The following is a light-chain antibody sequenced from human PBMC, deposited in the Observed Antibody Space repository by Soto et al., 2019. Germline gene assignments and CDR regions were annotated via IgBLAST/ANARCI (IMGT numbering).Light chain of an antibody. Sequence: DIQMTQSPSSVSASVGDTVTIICRANEGMTRFLNWYQQKPGKAPKLLIYGASNVQSGVPSRFSGSGSGTDFKLTISSLQPEDGGTYYCQQSYSTPRTFGQGTKVEIK. J-gene: IGKJ1*01. CDR2: GAS. CDR1: EGMTRF. V-gene: IGKV1-39*01. CDR3: QQSYSTPRT.